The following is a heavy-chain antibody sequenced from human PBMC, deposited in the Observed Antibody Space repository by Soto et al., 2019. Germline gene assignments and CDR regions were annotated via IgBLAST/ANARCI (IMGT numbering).Heavy chain of an antibody. CDR2: IWYDGSNN. CDR3: ARDPNASNRYFDY. J-gene: IGHJ4*02. V-gene: IGHV3-33*01. D-gene: IGHD4-4*01. Sequence: PGGSLRLSCAAYGFTLSSYGIHWVRQAPGKRLGWVAAIWYDGSNNYYADSVKGRFTISRDNSKNTLYLQMNSLRADATAVYYCARDPNASNRYFDYWGQGTLVTVSS. CDR1: GFTLSSYG.